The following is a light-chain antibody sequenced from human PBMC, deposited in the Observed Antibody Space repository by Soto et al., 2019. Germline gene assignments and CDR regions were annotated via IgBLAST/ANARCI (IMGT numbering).Light chain of an antibody. CDR1: QNIDKY. V-gene: IGKV1-39*01. J-gene: IGKJ1*01. CDR2: SAS. Sequence: DIRMTQSPASLSASVGDRVTVTCRASQNIDKYLHWYQQKPGKAPNLLIFSASILQSGVPSRFISSGSGTEFTLTISGLQPEDFATYYYQQTYSNSVTFGQGTKLDIK. CDR3: QQTYSNSVT.